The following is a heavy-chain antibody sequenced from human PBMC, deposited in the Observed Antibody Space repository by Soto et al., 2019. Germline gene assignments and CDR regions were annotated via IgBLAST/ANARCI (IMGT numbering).Heavy chain of an antibody. CDR3: AGSFKYGSGTFDAFDI. Sequence: QVQLVQSGTEVKKPGSSLKVSCKASGGTFSSYAISWVRQAPGQGLEWMGGIIPIFGTTNYAEKFRGRVSITADDATSTAYVEMSSLRSEDTAVYYCAGSFKYGSGTFDAFDIWGQGTMVTVSS. J-gene: IGHJ3*02. D-gene: IGHD3-10*01. CDR1: GGTFSSYA. V-gene: IGHV1-69*01. CDR2: IIPIFGTT.